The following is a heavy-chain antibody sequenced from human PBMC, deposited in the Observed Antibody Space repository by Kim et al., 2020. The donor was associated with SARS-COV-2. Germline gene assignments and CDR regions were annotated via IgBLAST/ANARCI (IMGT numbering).Heavy chain of an antibody. V-gene: IGHV1-46*01. J-gene: IGHJ3*02. D-gene: IGHD1-20*01. CDR1: GYTFTSYY. CDR2: INPSGGDT. CDR3: ARGSITGKRVDAFHI. Sequence: ASVKVSCKASGYTFTSYYIHWVRQAPGQGLEWMGIINPSGGDTSYAQKFQGRVTMTRDTSTSTVYMELSSLRSEDTAVYYCARGSITGKRVDAFHICGQGTMVTVSS.